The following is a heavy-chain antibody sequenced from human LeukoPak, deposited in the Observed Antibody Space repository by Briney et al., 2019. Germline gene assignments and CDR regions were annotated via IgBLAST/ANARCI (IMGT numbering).Heavy chain of an antibody. J-gene: IGHJ5*02. Sequence: PGGSLRLSCAASGFTFSGSAMHRVRQASGKGLEWVGRIRSKANSYTTAYAASVKGRFTISRDDSKNTAYLQMNSLKTEDTAVYYCTSAAVKAYNWFDPWGQGTLVTVSS. CDR2: IRSKANSYTT. D-gene: IGHD6-13*01. V-gene: IGHV3-73*01. CDR3: TSAAVKAYNWFDP. CDR1: GFTFSGSA.